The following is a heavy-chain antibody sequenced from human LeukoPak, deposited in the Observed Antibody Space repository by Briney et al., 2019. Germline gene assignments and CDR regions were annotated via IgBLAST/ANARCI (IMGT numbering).Heavy chain of an antibody. CDR1: GGSISSYY. Sequence: SETLSLTCTVSGGSISSYYWSWIRQPPGKGLEWIGYIYYSGSTNYNPSLKSRVTISVDTSKNQFSLKLSSVTAADTAVYYCARTGIAAAGLDCYYYGMDVWGQGTTVTVSS. CDR3: ARTGIAAAGLDCYYYGMDV. CDR2: IYYSGST. J-gene: IGHJ6*02. V-gene: IGHV4-59*01. D-gene: IGHD6-13*01.